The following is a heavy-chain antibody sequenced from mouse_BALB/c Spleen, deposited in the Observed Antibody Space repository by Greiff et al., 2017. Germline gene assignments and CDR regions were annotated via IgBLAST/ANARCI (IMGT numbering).Heavy chain of an antibody. CDR2: ISSGGSYT. V-gene: IGHV5-9-4*01. CDR3: ARDRGDWAMDD. D-gene: IGHD3-1*01. Sequence: EVQVEESGGGLVKPGGSLKLSCAASGFTFSSYAMSWVRQSPEKRLEWVAEISSGGSYTYYPATVTGRFTISRDNAKNTLYLEMSSLRSEDTAMYYCARDRGDWAMDDWGQGTSVTVSS. CDR1: GFTFSSYA. J-gene: IGHJ4*01.